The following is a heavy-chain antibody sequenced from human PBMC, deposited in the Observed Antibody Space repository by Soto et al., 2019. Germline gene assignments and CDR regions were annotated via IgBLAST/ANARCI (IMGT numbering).Heavy chain of an antibody. V-gene: IGHV1-3*01. CDR1: GYTFTSYA. CDR2: INDGNGNT. Sequence: ASVKVSCKASGYTFTSYAMHWVRQAPGQRLEWMGWINDGNGNTKYSQKFQGRVTITRDTSASTAYMELSSLRSEDTAVYYCARGGGWYVWFDPWGQGTLVTVSS. D-gene: IGHD6-19*01. CDR3: ARGGGWYVWFDP. J-gene: IGHJ5*02.